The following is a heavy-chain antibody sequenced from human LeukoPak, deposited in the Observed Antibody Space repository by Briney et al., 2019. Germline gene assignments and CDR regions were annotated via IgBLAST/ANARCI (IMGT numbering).Heavy chain of an antibody. J-gene: IGHJ4*02. CDR1: GFTFDDYT. V-gene: IGHV3-43*01. Sequence: GGSLRLSCAASGFTFDDYTMHWVRQAPGKGLEWVSLISWDGGSIYYADSVKGRFTISRDNSKNSLYLQMNSLRTEDTALYYCAKDMEGYCSGGTCYSPFDYWGQGTLVTVSS. CDR3: AKDMEGYCSGGTCYSPFDY. CDR2: ISWDGGSI. D-gene: IGHD2-15*01.